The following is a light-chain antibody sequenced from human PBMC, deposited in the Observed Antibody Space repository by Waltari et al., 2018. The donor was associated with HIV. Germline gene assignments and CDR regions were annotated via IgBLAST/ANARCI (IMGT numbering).Light chain of an antibody. J-gene: IGKJ5*01. Sequence: IVMTQSPAFPAVSVGARATINCKSSQSLFYTSNSKNYLAWYQQKPGQPPQLLIYWASTRAFGVPDRFSGSGSGTDFTLIISNVQAADVAIYYCQQYYNALPITFGQGTRLEI. CDR1: QSLFYTSNSKNY. V-gene: IGKV4-1*01. CDR3: QQYYNALPIT. CDR2: WAS.